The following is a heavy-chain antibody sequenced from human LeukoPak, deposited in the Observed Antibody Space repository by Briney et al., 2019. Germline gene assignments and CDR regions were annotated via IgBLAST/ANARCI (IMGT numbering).Heavy chain of an antibody. CDR3: ARGRFNPPLEWLLTQYYYYYYMDV. Sequence: ASVKVSCKASGYTFTSYGINWVRQATGQGLEWMGWMNPNSGNTGYAQKFQGRVTITRNTSISTAYMELSSLRSEDTAVYYCARGRFNPPLEWLLTQYYYYYYMDVWGKGTAVTVSS. J-gene: IGHJ6*03. CDR2: MNPNSGNT. V-gene: IGHV1-8*03. D-gene: IGHD3-3*01. CDR1: GYTFTSYG.